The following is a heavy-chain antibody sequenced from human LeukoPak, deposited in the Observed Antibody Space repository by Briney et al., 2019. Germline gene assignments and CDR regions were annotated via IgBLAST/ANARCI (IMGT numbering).Heavy chain of an antibody. Sequence: PGGSLRLSCAASGFTFSSYSMNWVRQAPGKGLEWVSSISSSSSYIYYADSVKGRFTISRVNAKNSLYLQMNSLRAEGTAVYYCSGSGSVDYWGQGTLVTVSS. J-gene: IGHJ4*02. CDR3: SGSGSVDY. D-gene: IGHD3-10*01. CDR1: GFTFSSYS. CDR2: ISSSSSYI. V-gene: IGHV3-21*01.